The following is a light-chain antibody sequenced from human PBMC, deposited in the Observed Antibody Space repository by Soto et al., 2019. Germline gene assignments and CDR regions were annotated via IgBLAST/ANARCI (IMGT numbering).Light chain of an antibody. V-gene: IGKV1-5*01. CDR2: DAS. CDR3: QQYNIYSWT. J-gene: IGKJ1*01. CDR1: QSINTG. Sequence: DIQMTHAPSTLSASVGDRVTITCRASQSINTGLAWYQRKPWKAPKLLIFDASTLESGVPSRFSGSGSGTEFTLTISSLQPDDFATYYCQQYNIYSWTFGQGTKVEVK.